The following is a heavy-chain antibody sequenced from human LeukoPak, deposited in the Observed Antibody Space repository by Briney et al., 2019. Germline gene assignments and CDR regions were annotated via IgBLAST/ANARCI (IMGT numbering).Heavy chain of an antibody. CDR1: GDSINSYY. V-gene: IGHV4-59*01. D-gene: IGHD3-9*01. CDR3: ARDLNHGFNYYYDGLEV. CDR2: IYFSGNT. Sequence: SETLSLTCTVSGDSINSYYWSWIRQPPGKGLEWIGYIYFSGNTKYNPSLKNRVTISVDRSKSQFYLTLRSVTAADTAVYYCARDLNHGFNYYYDGLEVWGQGTTVTVSS. J-gene: IGHJ6*02.